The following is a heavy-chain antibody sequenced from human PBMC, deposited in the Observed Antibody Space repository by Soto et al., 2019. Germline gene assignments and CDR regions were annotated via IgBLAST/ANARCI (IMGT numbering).Heavy chain of an antibody. CDR3: ARGDTVTGMNVFDV. CDR1: GFTSGSYW. D-gene: IGHD1-1*01. V-gene: IGHV3-7*01. J-gene: IGHJ3*01. CDR2: IKQDGSEK. Sequence: GGSLRLSCAASGFTSGSYWMTWVRQAPGKGLEWVANIKQDGSEKYYVDSVKGRFTISRDNAKNSLYLQMNSLRAEDTAVYYCARGDTVTGMNVFDVWDQGTMVTVSS.